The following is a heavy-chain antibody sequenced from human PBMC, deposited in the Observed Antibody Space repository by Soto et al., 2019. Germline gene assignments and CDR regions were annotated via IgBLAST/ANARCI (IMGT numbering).Heavy chain of an antibody. Sequence: PSETLSLTCAVYGGSFSGYYWSWIRQPPGKGLEWIGGINHSGSTNYNPSLKSRVTISVDTSKNQFSLNLNSVTAADTAMYYCTRHRGRGSPYFDYWGQGALVTVSS. J-gene: IGHJ4*02. CDR1: GGSFSGYY. D-gene: IGHD1-26*01. CDR2: INHSGST. V-gene: IGHV4-34*01. CDR3: TRHRGRGSPYFDY.